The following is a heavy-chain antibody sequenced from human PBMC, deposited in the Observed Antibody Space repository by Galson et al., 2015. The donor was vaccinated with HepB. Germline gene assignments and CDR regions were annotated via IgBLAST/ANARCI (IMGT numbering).Heavy chain of an antibody. CDR3: ARARRLRNRYSGYDYNWFDP. CDR2: IIPIFGTA. J-gene: IGHJ5*02. D-gene: IGHD5-12*01. Sequence: SVKVSCKASGGTFSSYAISWVRQAPGQGLEWMGGIIPIFGTANYAQKFQGRVTITADESTSTAYMELSSLRSEDTAVYYCARARRLRNRYSGYDYNWFDPWGQGTLVTVSS. CDR1: GGTFSSYA. V-gene: IGHV1-69*13.